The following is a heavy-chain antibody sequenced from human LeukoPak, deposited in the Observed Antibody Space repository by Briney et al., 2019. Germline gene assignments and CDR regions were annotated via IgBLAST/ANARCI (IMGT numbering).Heavy chain of an antibody. CDR1: GYTFTSYG. CDR3: ARLPGGLGRYYFEY. Sequence: ASVKVSCKASGYTFTSYGISWVRQAPGQGLEWMGWISAYNGNTNYAQKLQGRVTMTTDTSTSTAYMELRSLRSEDAAVYYCARLPGGLGRYYFEYWGQGTLVAVSS. D-gene: IGHD3-16*02. V-gene: IGHV1-18*01. CDR2: ISAYNGNT. J-gene: IGHJ4*02.